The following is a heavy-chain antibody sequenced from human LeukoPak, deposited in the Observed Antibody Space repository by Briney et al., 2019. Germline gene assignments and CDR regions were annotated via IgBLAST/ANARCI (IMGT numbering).Heavy chain of an antibody. J-gene: IGHJ4*02. Sequence: PGGSLRLSCAASGFTFSDYYMSWIRQAPGKGLEWVSYISSSGSTIYYADSVKGRFTISRDNAKNSRYLQMNSLRAEDTAVYYCARQPIVGAHFDYWGQGTLVTVSS. CDR3: ARQPIVGAHFDY. D-gene: IGHD1-26*01. CDR2: ISSSGSTI. V-gene: IGHV3-11*01. CDR1: GFTFSDYY.